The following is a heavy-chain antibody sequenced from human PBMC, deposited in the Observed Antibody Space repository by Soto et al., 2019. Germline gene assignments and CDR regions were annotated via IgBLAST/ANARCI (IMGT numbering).Heavy chain of an antibody. Sequence: RASVKVSCKASGYTFTSYGISWVRQAPGQGLEWMGWISAYNGNTNYAQKLQGRVTMTTDTSTSTAYMELRSLRSDDTAVYYCARDRKPFYDILTGPRYSYGMDVWGQGTTVTVSS. D-gene: IGHD3-9*01. V-gene: IGHV1-18*01. CDR1: GYTFTSYG. CDR2: ISAYNGNT. J-gene: IGHJ6*02. CDR3: ARDRKPFYDILTGPRYSYGMDV.